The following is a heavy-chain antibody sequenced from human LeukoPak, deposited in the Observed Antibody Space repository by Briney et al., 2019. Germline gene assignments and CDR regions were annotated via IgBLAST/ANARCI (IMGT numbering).Heavy chain of an antibody. D-gene: IGHD6-19*01. V-gene: IGHV3-30*18. CDR1: GFTFSSYG. J-gene: IGHJ3*02. CDR2: ISYDGSNK. Sequence: PGRSLRLSCAASGFTFSSYGMHWVRQAPGKGLEWVAVISYDGSNKYYADSVKGRLTISRDNSKNTLYLQMNSLRAEDTAVYYCAKDRQWLVQGGWGAFDIWGQGTMVTVSS. CDR3: AKDRQWLVQGGWGAFDI.